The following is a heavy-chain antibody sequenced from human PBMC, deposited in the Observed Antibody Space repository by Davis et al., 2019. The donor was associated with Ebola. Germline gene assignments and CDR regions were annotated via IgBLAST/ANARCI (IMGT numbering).Heavy chain of an antibody. J-gene: IGHJ6*02. Sequence: MPSETLSLTCTVSGGSISSYYWNWIRQPPGKGLEWIGYIYYSGSTDYNPSLKSRVTISVDTSKNQFSLKLSSVTTADTAVYYCARVESHYDLLTGYIYYYYGMDVWGQGTTVTVSS. CDR1: GGSISSYY. D-gene: IGHD3-9*01. V-gene: IGHV4-59*01. CDR2: IYYSGST. CDR3: ARVESHYDLLTGYIYYYYGMDV.